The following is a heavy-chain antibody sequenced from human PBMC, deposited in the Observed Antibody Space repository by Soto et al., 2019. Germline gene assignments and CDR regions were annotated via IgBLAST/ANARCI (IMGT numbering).Heavy chain of an antibody. D-gene: IGHD3-16*01. CDR1: GFTFSSYG. CDR3: AREDFGDEAFDI. V-gene: IGHV3-33*01. Sequence: ESGGGVVQPGRSLRLSCAASGFTFSSYGMHWVRQAPGKGLEWVAVIWYDGSNKYYADSVKGRFTISRDNSKNTLYLQMNSLRAEDTAVYYCAREDFGDEAFDIWGQGTMVTVSS. J-gene: IGHJ3*02. CDR2: IWYDGSNK.